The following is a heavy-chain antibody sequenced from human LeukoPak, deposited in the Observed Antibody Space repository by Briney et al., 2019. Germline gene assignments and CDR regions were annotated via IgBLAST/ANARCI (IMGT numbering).Heavy chain of an antibody. CDR2: ISYDGSNK. J-gene: IGHJ4*02. CDR1: GFTFSSYG. D-gene: IGHD2-2*01. V-gene: IGHV3-30*18. CDR3: AKALEPAALYGSTPFDY. Sequence: GGSLRLSCAASGFTFSSYGMHRVRQAPGKGLEWVAVISYDGSNKYYADSVKGRFTISRDNSKNTLYLQMNSLRAEDTAVYYCAKALEPAALYGSTPFDYWGQGTLVTVSS.